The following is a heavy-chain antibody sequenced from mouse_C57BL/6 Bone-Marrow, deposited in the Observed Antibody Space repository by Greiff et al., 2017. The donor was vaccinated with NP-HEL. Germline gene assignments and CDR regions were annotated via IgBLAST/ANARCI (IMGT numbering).Heavy chain of an antibody. V-gene: IGHV3-6*01. J-gene: IGHJ3*01. CDR2: ISYDGSN. CDR3: ARDQGWLLPFAY. Sequence: EVQLQESGPGLVKPSQSLSLTCSVTGYSITSGYYWNWIRQFPGNKLEWMGYISYDGSNNYNPSLKNRISITRDTSKNQFFLKLNSVTTEDTATYYCARDQGWLLPFAYWGQGTLVTVSA. D-gene: IGHD2-3*01. CDR1: GYSITSGYY.